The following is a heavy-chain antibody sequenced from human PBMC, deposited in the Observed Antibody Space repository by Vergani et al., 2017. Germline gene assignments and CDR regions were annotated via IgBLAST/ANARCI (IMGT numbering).Heavy chain of an antibody. Sequence: QVQLQQWGAGLLKPSETLSFTCAVYGGSFSGYYWSWIRQPPGKGLEWIGEINHSGSTNYNPSLKSRVTISVDTSKNQFSLKLSSVTAADTAVYYCARGRQYQLPKRSRGWFDPWGQGTLVTVSS. V-gene: IGHV4-34*01. J-gene: IGHJ5*02. CDR3: ARGRQYQLPKRSRGWFDP. CDR2: INHSGST. CDR1: GGSFSGYY. D-gene: IGHD2-2*01.